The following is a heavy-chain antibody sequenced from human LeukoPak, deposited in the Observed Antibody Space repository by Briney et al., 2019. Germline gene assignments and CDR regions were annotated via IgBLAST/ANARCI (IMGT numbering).Heavy chain of an antibody. D-gene: IGHD2-15*01. V-gene: IGHV3-48*02. CDR1: GFTFSTYR. CDR2: ISSSSSTI. J-gene: IGHJ4*02. Sequence: GGSLRLSCAASGFTFSTYRMNWVRQAPGKGLEWVSYISSSSSTIYYADSVKGRFTISRDNAENSLYLQMNSLRDEDTAVYYCATDLRGGSVYWGQGTLVTVSS. CDR3: ATDLRGGSVY.